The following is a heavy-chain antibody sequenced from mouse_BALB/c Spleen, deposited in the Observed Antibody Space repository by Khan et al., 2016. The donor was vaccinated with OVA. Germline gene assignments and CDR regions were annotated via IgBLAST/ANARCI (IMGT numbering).Heavy chain of an antibody. J-gene: IGHJ3*01. CDR1: GYIFTSYW. CDR3: ARDGAYGNYAWFAY. CDR2: IYPGTGYT. Sequence: QVQLKQSGAELVRPGASVKLSCKTSGYIFTSYWIHWVKQRSGQGLEWIARIYPGTGYTFYTEKFKGKATLTTDKSSSTAYMQLSSLKSEDSAVYFWARDGAYGNYAWFAYWGQGTLVTVSA. D-gene: IGHD2-1*01. V-gene: IGHV1S132*01.